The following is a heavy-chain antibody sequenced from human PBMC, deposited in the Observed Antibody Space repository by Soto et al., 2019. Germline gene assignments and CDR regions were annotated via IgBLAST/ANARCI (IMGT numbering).Heavy chain of an antibody. J-gene: IGHJ4*02. CDR2: IIPIFGTA. CDR3: ARIPGRYYDSSGYFDY. CDR1: GGTFSSYA. V-gene: IGHV1-69*13. D-gene: IGHD3-22*01. Sequence: SVKVSCKASGGTFSSYAISWVRQAPGQGLEWMGGIIPIFGTANYAQKFQGRVTTTADESTSTAYMELSSLRSEDTAVYYCARIPGRYYDSSGYFDYWGQGTLVTVSS.